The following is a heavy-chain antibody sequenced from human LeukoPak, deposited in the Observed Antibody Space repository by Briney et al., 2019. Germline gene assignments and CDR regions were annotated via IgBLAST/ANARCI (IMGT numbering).Heavy chain of an antibody. CDR1: GGTFSSYA. Sequence: SVKVSCKASGGTFSSYAISWVRQAPGQGLEWMGGIIPIFGTANYAQKFQGRVTITADESTSTAYMELSSLRSEDTVVYYCASLSVVPAAPSYFDYWGQGTLVTVSS. V-gene: IGHV1-69*13. CDR2: IIPIFGTA. D-gene: IGHD2-2*01. CDR3: ASLSVVPAAPSYFDY. J-gene: IGHJ4*02.